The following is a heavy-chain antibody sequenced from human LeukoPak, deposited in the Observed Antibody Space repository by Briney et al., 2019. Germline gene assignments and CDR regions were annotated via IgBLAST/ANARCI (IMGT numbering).Heavy chain of an antibody. CDR1: GFTFSSYG. V-gene: IGHV3-33*01. Sequence: LRLSCAAAGFTFSSYGIRWVRQAPGKGLERVAVIWYDGSNKYYVDSVKGRFTITRDNSKNTLYLQMNSLRAEDTAVYYCARGGANIGVVPAAINFGYWGQGTLVTVSS. J-gene: IGHJ4*02. D-gene: IGHD2-2*02. CDR3: ARGGANIGVVPAAINFGY. CDR2: IWYDGSNK.